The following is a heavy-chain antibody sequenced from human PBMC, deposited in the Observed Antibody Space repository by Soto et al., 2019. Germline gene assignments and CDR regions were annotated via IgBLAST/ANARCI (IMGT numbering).Heavy chain of an antibody. Sequence: EVLLLQSGGGLAQPGGSLRLSCAASGFSFSTYTMSWLRQAPGKGLEWVSCLSGSGGTTYYADYVEGRFTISRDTSKNILYLQMNNLRADDTAMYYCAKCGWLGTPRGSGTCYCPIDYWGQGTPVTVSS. D-gene: IGHD2-15*01. J-gene: IGHJ4*02. V-gene: IGHV3-23*01. CDR3: AKCGWLGTPRGSGTCYCPIDY. CDR1: GFSFSTYT. CDR2: LSGSGGTT.